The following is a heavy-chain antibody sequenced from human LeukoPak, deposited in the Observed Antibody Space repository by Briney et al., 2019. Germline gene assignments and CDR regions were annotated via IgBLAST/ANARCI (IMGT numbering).Heavy chain of an antibody. J-gene: IGHJ4*02. CDR1: GFTFSSYA. CDR3: AKDSPRTENAVANIFDY. CDR2: ISGSGGST. V-gene: IGHV3-23*01. D-gene: IGHD6-19*01. Sequence: TGGSLRLSCAASGFTFSSYAMSWVRQAPGKGLEWVSAISGSGGSTYYADSVKGRFTISRDNSKNTLYLQMNSLRAEDTAVYYCAKDSPRTENAVANIFDYWGQGTLVTVSS.